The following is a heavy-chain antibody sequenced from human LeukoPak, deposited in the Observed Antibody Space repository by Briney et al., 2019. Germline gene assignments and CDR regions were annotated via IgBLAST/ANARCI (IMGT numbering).Heavy chain of an antibody. CDR2: ISYDGSNK. V-gene: IGHV3-30-3*01. CDR1: GFTFSSYA. J-gene: IGHJ3*02. Sequence: GGSLRLSCAASGFTFSSYAMHWVRQAPGKGLEWVAVISYDGSNKYYADSVKGRFTISRDNAKNSLYLQMNSLRAGDTALYYCAKDIGHIRGAFDIWGQGTMVTVSS. CDR3: AKDIGHIRGAFDI. D-gene: IGHD2-21*01.